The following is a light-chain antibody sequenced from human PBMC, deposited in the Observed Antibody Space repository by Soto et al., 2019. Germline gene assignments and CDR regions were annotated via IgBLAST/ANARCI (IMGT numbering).Light chain of an antibody. J-gene: IGKJ3*01. CDR3: QKCSSAPVT. V-gene: IGKV1-27*01. CDR1: QGIYNY. Sequence: DTQMTQSPSSLSASVGDRVTITCRASQGIYNYLAWYQQKPGKVPKILIYAASNLVSGVPSRFSGSGSGTDFTLTISSLQPEDVATYYCQKCSSAPVTFGPGSKVDIK. CDR2: AAS.